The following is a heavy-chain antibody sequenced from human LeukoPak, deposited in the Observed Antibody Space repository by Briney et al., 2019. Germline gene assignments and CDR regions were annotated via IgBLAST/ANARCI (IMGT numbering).Heavy chain of an antibody. D-gene: IGHD3-22*01. Sequence: PGGSLRLSCAASGFTFSSCGMHWVRQAPGKGLEWVAFIRYDGSNKYYADSVKGRFTISRDNSKNTLYLQINSLRAEDTAVYYCAKSYDSSGYYHYYFDYWGQGTLVTVSS. CDR1: GFTFSSCG. CDR3: AKSYDSSGYYHYYFDY. CDR2: IRYDGSNK. V-gene: IGHV3-30*02. J-gene: IGHJ4*02.